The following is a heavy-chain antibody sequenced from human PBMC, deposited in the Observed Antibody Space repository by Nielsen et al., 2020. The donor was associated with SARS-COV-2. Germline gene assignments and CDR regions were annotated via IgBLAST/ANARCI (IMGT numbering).Heavy chain of an antibody. D-gene: IGHD3-22*01. Sequence: GESLKISCKGSGYSFTSYWIGWVRQMPGKGLEWMGIIYPGDSDTRYSPSFQGQVTISADKSISTAYLQWSSLKASDTAMYYCARQSSDSSGYYYGLNYWGQGTLVTVSS. J-gene: IGHJ4*02. CDR1: GYSFTSYW. CDR2: IYPGDSDT. V-gene: IGHV5-51*01. CDR3: ARQSSDSSGYYYGLNY.